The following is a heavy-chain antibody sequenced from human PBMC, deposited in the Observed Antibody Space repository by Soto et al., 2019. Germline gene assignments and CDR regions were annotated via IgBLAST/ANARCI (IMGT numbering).Heavy chain of an antibody. CDR3: AREGDCRGVSCYFGDY. CDR2: IKQDGSEK. J-gene: IGHJ4*02. D-gene: IGHD2-15*01. V-gene: IGHV3-7*01. Sequence: EVQLVESGGGLVQPGGSLRLSCAASGFTLSSYWMSWVRQAPGKGLEWVANIKQDGSEKYYVDSVKGRFTISRDNAKNSLYRQVNSLRAEDSAVYYCAREGDCRGVSCYFGDYWGQGTLVTVSS. CDR1: GFTLSSYW.